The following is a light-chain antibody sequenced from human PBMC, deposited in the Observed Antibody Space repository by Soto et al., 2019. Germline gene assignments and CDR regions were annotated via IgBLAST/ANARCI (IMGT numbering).Light chain of an antibody. CDR1: QDISRY. J-gene: IGKJ5*01. CDR3: QQLNSYPIT. CDR2: AIS. V-gene: IGKV1-9*01. Sequence: DIQLTQSPSFLSASVGDRVTITCRASQDISRYLAWYQQKSGKAPKLLIYAISTVQSGVTSRFSGSGSGTEFTLTISSPQPEDFATYDCQQLNSYPITFGQGTRLEIK.